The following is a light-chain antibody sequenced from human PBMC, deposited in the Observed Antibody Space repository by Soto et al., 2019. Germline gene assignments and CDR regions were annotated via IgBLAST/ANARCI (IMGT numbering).Light chain of an antibody. CDR3: QQSYGSPFT. Sequence: DIQMTQSPSSLSASVGDRVTITCRASLRFSSYLNWYQHKPGKPPKLLIYRTSNLQSGVPSRFSGSGSGTDFTLTINSLQPEDFATYYCQQSYGSPFTFGPGTKLEIK. V-gene: IGKV1-39*01. CDR1: LRFSSY. J-gene: IGKJ3*01. CDR2: RTS.